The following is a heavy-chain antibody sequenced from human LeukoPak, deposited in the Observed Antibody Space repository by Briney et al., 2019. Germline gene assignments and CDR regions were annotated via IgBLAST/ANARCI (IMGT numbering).Heavy chain of an antibody. J-gene: IGHJ3*02. V-gene: IGHV4-39*07. CDR2: IYYSGST. Sequence: SETLSLTCTVSGGSISSSSYYWGWIRQPPGKGLEWIGSIYYSGSTYYNPSLKSRVTISVDTSKNQFSLKLSSVTAADTAVYYCARDNYYGSRAVAFDIWGQGTMVTVSS. CDR3: ARDNYYGSRAVAFDI. CDR1: GGSISSSSYY. D-gene: IGHD3-22*01.